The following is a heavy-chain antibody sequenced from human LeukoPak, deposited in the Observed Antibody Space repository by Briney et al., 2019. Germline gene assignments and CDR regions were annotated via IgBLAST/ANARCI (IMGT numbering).Heavy chain of an antibody. CDR1: GGAINSGANY. Sequence: PSETLSLTCSVSGGAINSGANYWNWIRQPPGKGLEWIGSIYHSGSTYYNPSLKSRVTISVDTSKNQFSLKLSSVTAADTAVYYCARVPGSYSLFFDYWGQGTLVAVSS. CDR2: IYHSGST. CDR3: ARVPGSYSLFFDY. J-gene: IGHJ4*02. D-gene: IGHD1-26*01. V-gene: IGHV4-39*07.